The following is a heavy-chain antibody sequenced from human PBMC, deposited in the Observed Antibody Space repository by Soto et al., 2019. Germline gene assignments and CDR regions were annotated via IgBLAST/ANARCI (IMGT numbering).Heavy chain of an antibody. V-gene: IGHV3-23*01. Sequence: GGSLRLSCAASGFTFSSYAMSWVRQAPGKGLEWVSTISGSGGSTYYADSLKGRFTVSRDNSKNTLFLQMSSQRAEDTAVYYCAKEAVSGWYYFDYWGPGTLVTVSS. CDR1: GFTFSSYA. J-gene: IGHJ4*02. CDR2: ISGSGGST. D-gene: IGHD6-19*01. CDR3: AKEAVSGWYYFDY.